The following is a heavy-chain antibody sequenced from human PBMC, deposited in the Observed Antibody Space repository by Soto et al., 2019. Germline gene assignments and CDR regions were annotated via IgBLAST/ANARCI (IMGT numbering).Heavy chain of an antibody. D-gene: IGHD5-18*01. V-gene: IGHV4-59*01. CDR2: IYYSGST. J-gene: IGHJ4*02. CDR3: ARGMGYSYGYLDDYFDY. CDR1: GGSISSYY. Sequence: SETLSLTCSVFGGSISSYYWSWIRQPPGKGLEWIGYIYYSGSTNYNPSLKSRVTISVDTSKNQFSLKLSSVTAADTAVYYCARGMGYSYGYLDDYFDYWGQGTLVTVSS.